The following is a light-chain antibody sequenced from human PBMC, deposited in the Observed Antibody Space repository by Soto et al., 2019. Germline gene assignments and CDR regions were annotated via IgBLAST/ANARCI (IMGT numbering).Light chain of an antibody. V-gene: IGLV2-14*01. J-gene: IGLJ1*01. Sequence: QSALTQPASVSGSPGQSITISCTGTSSDVGGYNYVSWYQQHPGKAPKLMIYEVSNRPSGVSNRFSGSKSGNTASLTISGLQAEDEADYYCSSYTSSSTQRVFGTGTKLTVL. CDR1: SSDVGGYNY. CDR3: SSYTSSSTQRV. CDR2: EVS.